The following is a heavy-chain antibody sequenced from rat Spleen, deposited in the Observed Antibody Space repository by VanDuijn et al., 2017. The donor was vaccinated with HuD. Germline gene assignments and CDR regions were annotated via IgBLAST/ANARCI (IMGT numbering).Heavy chain of an antibody. D-gene: IGHD1-2*01. CDR3: AKDGIAAIPFDY. J-gene: IGHJ2*01. V-gene: IGHV5S13*01. CDR2: VSTGGGNT. CDR1: GFTYSNYV. Sequence: EVQLVESGGGLVQPGRSLKLSCAASGFTYSNYVMAWVRQAPTKGLERVASVSTGGGNTYYRDSVKGRFTISRDNAKNTLYLQMDSLRSEDTATYYCAKDGIAAIPFDYWGQGVMVTVSS.